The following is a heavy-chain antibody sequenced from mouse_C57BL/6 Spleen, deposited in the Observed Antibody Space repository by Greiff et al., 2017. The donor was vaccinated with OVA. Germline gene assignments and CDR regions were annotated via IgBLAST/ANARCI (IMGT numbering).Heavy chain of an antibody. CDR1: GYAFTNYL. V-gene: IGHV1-54*01. CDR3: AITTVVDYYAMDY. Sequence: VQLVESGAELVRPGTSVKVSCKASGYAFTNYLIEWVKQRPGQGLEWIGVINPGSGGTNYNEKFKGKATLTADKSSSTAYMQLSSLTSEDSAVYFCAITTVVDYYAMDYWGQGTSVTVSS. D-gene: IGHD1-1*01. J-gene: IGHJ4*01. CDR2: INPGSGGT.